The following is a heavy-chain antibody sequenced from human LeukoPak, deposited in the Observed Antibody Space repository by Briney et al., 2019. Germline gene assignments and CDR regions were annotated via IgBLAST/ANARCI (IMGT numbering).Heavy chain of an antibody. CDR3: ARDLTSILTGYSNWFDP. CDR2: INPNSGGT. J-gene: IGHJ5*02. D-gene: IGHD3-9*01. V-gene: IGHV1-2*02. Sequence: ALVTVSFKASGYTFTGYYMHWVRQAPGQGLEWMGWINPNSGGTNYAQKFQGRVTMTRDTSISTAYMELSRLRSDDTAVYYCARDLTSILTGYSNWFDPWGQGTLVTVSS. CDR1: GYTFTGYY.